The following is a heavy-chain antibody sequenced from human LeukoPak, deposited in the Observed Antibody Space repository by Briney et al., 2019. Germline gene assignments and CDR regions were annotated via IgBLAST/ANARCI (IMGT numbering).Heavy chain of an antibody. V-gene: IGHV3-53*01. J-gene: IGHJ5*02. D-gene: IGHD4-17*01. CDR1: GFTVSSNY. Sequence: GGSLRLSCAASGFTVSSNYMSWVRQAPGKGLEGVSVIYSGGSTYYADSVKGRFTISRDDSKNTLYLQMNSLRAEDTAVYYCARDLAYGDKPAGGTWGQGTLVTVSS. CDR3: ARDLAYGDKPAGGT. CDR2: IYSGGST.